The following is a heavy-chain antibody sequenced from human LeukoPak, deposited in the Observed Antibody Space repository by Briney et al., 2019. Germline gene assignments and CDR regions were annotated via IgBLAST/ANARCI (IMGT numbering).Heavy chain of an antibody. V-gene: IGHV4-34*01. Sequence: KPGGSLRLSCAASGFTFSSYSMNWVRQPPGKGLEWIGEINHSGSTNYNPSLKSRVTISVDTSKNQFSLKLSSVTAADTAVYYCARGFRAAAGTFNYWGQGTLVTVSS. CDR2: INHSGST. D-gene: IGHD6-13*01. CDR3: ARGFRAAAGTFNY. J-gene: IGHJ4*02. CDR1: GFTFSSYS.